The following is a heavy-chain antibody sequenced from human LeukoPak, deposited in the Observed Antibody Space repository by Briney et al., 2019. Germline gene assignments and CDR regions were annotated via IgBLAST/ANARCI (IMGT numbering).Heavy chain of an antibody. J-gene: IGHJ6*03. V-gene: IGHV4-4*07. CDR1: GHSISTGYY. CDR3: YYMDV. Sequence: SETLSLTCTVSGHSISTGYYWDWIRQPAGKGLEWIGRIYTSGSTNYNPSLKSRVTMSVDTSKNQFSLKLSSVTAADTAVYYCYYMDVWGKGTTVTISS. CDR2: IYTSGST.